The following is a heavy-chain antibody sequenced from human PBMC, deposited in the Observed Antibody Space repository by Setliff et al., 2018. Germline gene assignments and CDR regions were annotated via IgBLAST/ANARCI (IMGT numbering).Heavy chain of an antibody. CDR1: GYTFINHD. D-gene: IGHD3-10*01. CDR2: MNPNSGNT. Sequence: GASVKVSCKASGYTFINHDINWVRQATGQGLEWMGWMNPNSGNTGYAQKFQGRVTMTRSTSISTAYMELSSLRSDDTAVYYCARSFYGCFNYWGQGTLVTVSS. V-gene: IGHV1-8*01. J-gene: IGHJ4*02. CDR3: ARSFYGCFNY.